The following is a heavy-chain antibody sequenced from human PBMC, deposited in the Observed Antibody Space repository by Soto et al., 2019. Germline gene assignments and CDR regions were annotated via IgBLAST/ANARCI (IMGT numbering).Heavy chain of an antibody. V-gene: IGHV5-51*01. J-gene: IGHJ4*02. Sequence: PGESLKISCKGSGFNFAGYWIAWVRQMPGKGLELMGIIYPSDSDTRYRPSFQGQVTISADKSISSAYLQWSSLRASDTAMYYCARGGVSTRTFDYWGQGTPVTVSS. CDR3: ARGGVSTRTFDY. D-gene: IGHD3-3*01. CDR2: IYPSDSDT. CDR1: GFNFAGYW.